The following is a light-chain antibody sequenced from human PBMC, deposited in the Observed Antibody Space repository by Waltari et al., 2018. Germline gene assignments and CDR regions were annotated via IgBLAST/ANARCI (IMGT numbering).Light chain of an antibody. J-gene: IGKJ1*01. CDR3: QHYVRLPVT. Sequence: EIVSTQSPGTLSLSPGERATLSCRARQRVSRTLAWYQQKPGQAPRLLIYGASTRATGIPERFSGGGSGTDFSLTISRLEPEDFAVYYCQHYVRLPVTFGQGTKVEIK. CDR2: GAS. V-gene: IGKV3-20*01. CDR1: QRVSRT.